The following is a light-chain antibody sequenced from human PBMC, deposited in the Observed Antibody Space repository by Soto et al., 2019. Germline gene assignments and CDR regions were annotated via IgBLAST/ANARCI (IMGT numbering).Light chain of an antibody. CDR1: SSDVGGYNY. V-gene: IGLV2-8*01. J-gene: IGLJ1*01. CDR2: EVY. CDR3: SSYVGTNSYV. Sequence: QSALTQPPSASGSPGQSVTISCTGISSDVGGYNYVSWYQQHPGKAPKLIIYEVYKRPSGVPDRFSGSKSGNTAALTVSGLQAEDEADYYCSSYVGTNSYVFGTGTKVTVL.